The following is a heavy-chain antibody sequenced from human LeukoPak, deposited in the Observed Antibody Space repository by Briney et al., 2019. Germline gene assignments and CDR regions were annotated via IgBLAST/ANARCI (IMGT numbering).Heavy chain of an antibody. CDR3: ARAKWFGELEFDP. Sequence: GGSLRLSCAASGFTFSSYNMNWVRQAPGKGLEWVSYISSTSSTIYYADSVKGRFTISRDKAKNSLYLQMNSLRAEDTAVYYCARAKWFGELEFDPWGQGTLVTVSS. V-gene: IGHV3-48*01. J-gene: IGHJ5*02. CDR1: GFTFSSYN. D-gene: IGHD3-10*01. CDR2: ISSTSSTI.